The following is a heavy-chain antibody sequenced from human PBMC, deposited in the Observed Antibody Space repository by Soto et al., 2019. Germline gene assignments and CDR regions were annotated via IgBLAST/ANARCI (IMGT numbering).Heavy chain of an antibody. CDR1: GDSVSSNRVV. D-gene: IGHD2-21*02. CDR2: TYYRSKWSN. V-gene: IGHV6-1*01. J-gene: IGHJ4*02. Sequence: QSQTLSLTCAISGDSVSSNRVVWSWIRQSPSRGLEWLGRTYYRSKWSNDYAVSVKGRITINPDTSKNQFSLQLNSVTPEDTAIYYCARTRDSLFDYWGQGTLVTVSS. CDR3: ARTRDSLFDY.